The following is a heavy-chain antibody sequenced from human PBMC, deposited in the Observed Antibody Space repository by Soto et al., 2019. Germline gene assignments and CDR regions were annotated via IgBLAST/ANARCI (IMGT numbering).Heavy chain of an antibody. Sequence: EVQLVESGGGLVQPGRSLRLSCAASGFTFDDYAMHWVRQAPGKGLEWVSGISWNSGSIGYADSVKGRFTISRDNAKNSPYLQMNSLRAEDTALYYCAKLVAVAGSGGDYWGQGTLVTVSS. CDR3: AKLVAVAGSGGDY. D-gene: IGHD6-19*01. CDR1: GFTFDDYA. J-gene: IGHJ4*02. CDR2: ISWNSGSI. V-gene: IGHV3-9*01.